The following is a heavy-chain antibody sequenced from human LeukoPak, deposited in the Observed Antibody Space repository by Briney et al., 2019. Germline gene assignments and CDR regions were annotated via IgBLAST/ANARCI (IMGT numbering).Heavy chain of an antibody. Sequence: GGSLRLSCAASGFTFSNYAMTWVRQAPGRGLDWVSSITDSGMSSYYADSVKGRFTISRDNPRNTLYLQMHSLRSEDTAIYYCASYPFGVLRFLDWFSSPGGQGALVTVSS. CDR1: GFTFSNYA. CDR2: ITDSGMSS. CDR3: ASYPFGVLRFLDWFSSP. V-gene: IGHV3-23*01. J-gene: IGHJ4*02. D-gene: IGHD3-3*01.